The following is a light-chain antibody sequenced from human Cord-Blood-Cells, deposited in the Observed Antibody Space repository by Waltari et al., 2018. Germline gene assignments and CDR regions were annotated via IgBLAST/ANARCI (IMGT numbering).Light chain of an antibody. J-gene: IGLJ3*02. V-gene: IGLV2-23*01. CDR1: SSAVGSYNL. CDR2: EGS. CDR3: CSYAGSSTWV. Sequence: QSALNQPASVSGSPGQSITISCTRTSSAVGSYNLVSWYQQHPGKAPKLMIYEGSKRPSGVSNRFSGSKSGNTASLTISGLQAEDEADYYCCSYAGSSTWVFGGGTKLTVL.